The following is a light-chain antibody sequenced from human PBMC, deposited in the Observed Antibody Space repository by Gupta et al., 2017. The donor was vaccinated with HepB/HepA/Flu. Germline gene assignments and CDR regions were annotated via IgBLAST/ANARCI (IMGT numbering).Light chain of an antibody. Sequence: DIQMTQSPSTLSASVGDRVTITCRASQSISNWLAWYQQKPGKAPKLLIYKASSLESGVPSRFSGSGSGTEFTLTISSLQPDDFATYYCQQYKTNSETFGQGTKVEI. CDR2: KAS. CDR3: QQYKTNSET. CDR1: QSISNW. V-gene: IGKV1-5*03. J-gene: IGKJ1*01.